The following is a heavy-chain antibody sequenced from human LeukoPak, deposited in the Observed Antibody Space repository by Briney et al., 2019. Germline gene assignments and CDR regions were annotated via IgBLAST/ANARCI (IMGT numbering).Heavy chain of an antibody. J-gene: IGHJ3*02. CDR1: GFTFDDYA. D-gene: IGHD6-13*01. V-gene: IGHV3-9*01. Sequence: PGRSLRLSCAASGFTFDDYAMHWVRQAPGKGLEGVSGISWNSGSIGYADSVKGRFTISRDNAKNSLYLQMNSLRAEDTALYYCVKDIIGIAAAGAFDIWGQGTMVTVSS. CDR3: VKDIIGIAAAGAFDI. CDR2: ISWNSGSI.